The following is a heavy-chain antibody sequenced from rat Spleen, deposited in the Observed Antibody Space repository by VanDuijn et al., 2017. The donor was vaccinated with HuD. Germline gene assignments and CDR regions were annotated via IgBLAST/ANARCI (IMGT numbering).Heavy chain of an antibody. CDR1: GFTFSSYW. Sequence: EVQLVESGGGLVQPGKSLKLSCVASGFTFSSYWIYWIRQAPGEGLEWVSSISPDGGSTYYPDSVKGRFTISRDNAKSTLYLQMDSLRSEDTATYYCATTPGRPFAYWGQGALVTVSS. CDR3: ATTPGRPFAY. CDR2: ISPDGGST. J-gene: IGHJ3*01. V-gene: IGHV5-58*01. D-gene: IGHD5-1*01.